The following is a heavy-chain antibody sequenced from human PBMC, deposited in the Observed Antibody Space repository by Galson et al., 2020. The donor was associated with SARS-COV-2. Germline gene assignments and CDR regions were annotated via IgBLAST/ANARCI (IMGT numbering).Heavy chain of an antibody. CDR2: FYPSGST. CDR3: ARHCDGESCYGWFDP. CDR1: GGSISSSRYY. Sequence: SETLSLTCTVSGGSISSSRYYWGWIRQPPGKGLEWIGSFYPSGSTDYNPSLKSRVTMSVDTSKNQFSLKLSSLTAADTAVYYCARHCDGESCYGWFDPWCQGTLVTVSS. D-gene: IGHD2-15*01. V-gene: IGHV4-39*01. J-gene: IGHJ5*02.